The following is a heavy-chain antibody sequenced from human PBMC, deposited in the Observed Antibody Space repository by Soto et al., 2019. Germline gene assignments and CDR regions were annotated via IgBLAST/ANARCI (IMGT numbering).Heavy chain of an antibody. CDR1: GFTFSSYG. CDR3: ARDYYYYGSGSYHPFLS. J-gene: IGHJ4*02. V-gene: IGHV3-33*01. D-gene: IGHD3-10*01. CDR2: IWYDGSNK. Sequence: QVQLVESGGGVVQPGRSLRLSCAASGFTFSSYGMHWVRQAPGKGLEWGAVIWYDGSNKYYADSVKGRFTISRDNSKNTLYLQMNSLRAEDTAVYYCARDYYYYGSGSYHPFLSWGQGTLVTVSS.